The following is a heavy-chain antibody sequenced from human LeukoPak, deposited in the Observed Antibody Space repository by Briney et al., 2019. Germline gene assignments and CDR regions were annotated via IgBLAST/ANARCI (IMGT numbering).Heavy chain of an antibody. V-gene: IGHV1-69*13. CDR3: ARGPDYYDSSGDFDY. CDR1: GGTFSSYA. J-gene: IGHJ4*02. Sequence: ASVTVSCKASGGTFSSYAISWVRQAPGQGLEWMGGIIPIFGTANYAQKFQGRVTITADESTSTAYMELSSLRSEDTAVYYCARGPDYYDSSGDFDYWGQGTLVTVSS. D-gene: IGHD3-22*01. CDR2: IIPIFGTA.